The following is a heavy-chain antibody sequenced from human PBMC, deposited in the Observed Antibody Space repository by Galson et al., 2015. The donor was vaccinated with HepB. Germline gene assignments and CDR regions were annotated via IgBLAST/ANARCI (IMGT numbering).Heavy chain of an antibody. V-gene: IGHV3-21*01. J-gene: IGHJ5*02. CDR1: GFTFSSYS. CDR2: ISSSSSYI. CDR3: ARGTNYDFWSGTPRIANWFDP. Sequence: SLRLSCAASGFTFSSYSMNWVRQAPGKGLEWVSSISSSSSYIYYADSVKGRFTISRDNAKNSLYLQMNSLRAEDTAVYYCARGTNYDFWSGTPRIANWFDPWGQGTLVTVA. D-gene: IGHD3-3*01.